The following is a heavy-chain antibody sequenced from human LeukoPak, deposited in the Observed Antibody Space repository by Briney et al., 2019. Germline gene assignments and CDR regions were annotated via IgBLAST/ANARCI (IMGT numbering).Heavy chain of an antibody. CDR1: GFTFSSYW. CDR3: ARDGYSSSWDYYYYYGMDV. CDR2: INSDGSST. Sequence: GGSLRLSCAASGFTFSSYWMHWVRQAPGKGLVWVSRINSDGSSTSYADSVKGRFTISRDNAKNTLYLQMNSLRAEDTAVYYCARDGYSSSWDYYYYYGMDVWGQGTTVTVSS. J-gene: IGHJ6*02. V-gene: IGHV3-74*01. D-gene: IGHD6-13*01.